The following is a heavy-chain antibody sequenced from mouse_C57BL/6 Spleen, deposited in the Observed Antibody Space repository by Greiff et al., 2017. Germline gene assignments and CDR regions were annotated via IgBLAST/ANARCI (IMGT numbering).Heavy chain of an antibody. CDR1: GFTFSDYG. CDR2: ISSGSSTI. J-gene: IGHJ2*01. D-gene: IGHD2-4*01. Sequence: EVMLVESGGGLVKPGGSLKLSCAASGFTFSDYGMHWVRQAPEKGLEWVAYISSGSSTIYYADTVKGRFTISRDNAKNTLFLQMTSLRSEDTAMYYCARDYPGYFDYWGQGTTLTVSS. CDR3: ARDYPGYFDY. V-gene: IGHV5-17*01.